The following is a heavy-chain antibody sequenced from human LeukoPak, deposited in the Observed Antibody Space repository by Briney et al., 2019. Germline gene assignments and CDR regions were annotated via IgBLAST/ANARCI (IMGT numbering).Heavy chain of an antibody. Sequence: GGSLRLSCAASGFTFSSYGMHWVRQAPGKGLEWVAVISYDGSNKYYADSVKGRFTISRDNSKNTVYLQMNSLRAEDTAVYYCAKDFSFYGGNSGYYFDYWGQGTLVTVSS. CDR2: ISYDGSNK. D-gene: IGHD4-23*01. J-gene: IGHJ4*02. CDR1: GFTFSSYG. CDR3: AKDFSFYGGNSGYYFDY. V-gene: IGHV3-30*18.